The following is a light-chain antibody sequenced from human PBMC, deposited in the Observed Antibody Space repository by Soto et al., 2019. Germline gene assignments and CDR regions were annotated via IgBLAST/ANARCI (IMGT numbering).Light chain of an antibody. CDR1: NIGSKS. CDR3: QVWDSSRDHVV. V-gene: IGLV3-21*04. J-gene: IGLJ2*01. Sequence: SYELTQPPSVSVAPGKTARITCGGNNIGSKSVHWYQQKPGQAPVLVIYYDSDRTSGIPERFSDSNSGNTATLTISRVEAGDEADYYCQVWDSSRDHVVFGGGTQPTVL. CDR2: YDS.